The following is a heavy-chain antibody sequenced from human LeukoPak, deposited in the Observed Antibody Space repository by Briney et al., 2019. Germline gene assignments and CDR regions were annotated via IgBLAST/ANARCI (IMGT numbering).Heavy chain of an antibody. CDR3: AREYDSWARFDS. Sequence: GGSLRLSCAGSGDSFISHTMIWVRQAPGKGLEWISYIGYSGSPIYYADSVKGRFGISRDDAKTSLYLHMNSLRAEDTAFYYCAREYDSWARFDSWGQGILVTVSS. J-gene: IGHJ4*02. D-gene: IGHD2-15*01. CDR1: GDSFISHT. V-gene: IGHV3-48*01. CDR2: IGYSGSPI.